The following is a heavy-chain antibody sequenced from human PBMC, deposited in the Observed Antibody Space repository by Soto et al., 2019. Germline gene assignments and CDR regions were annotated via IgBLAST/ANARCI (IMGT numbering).Heavy chain of an antibody. V-gene: IGHV1-69*13. CDR2: IIPIFGTA. D-gene: IGHD2-15*01. Sequence: GASVNVSCKASGGTFISYAISWVRQAPGQGLEWMGGIIPIFGTANYAQKFQGRVTITADESTSTAYMELSSLRSEDTAVYYCARDTYCSGGSCYSSSWFDPWGQGTLVTVSS. J-gene: IGHJ5*02. CDR1: GGTFISYA. CDR3: ARDTYCSGGSCYSSSWFDP.